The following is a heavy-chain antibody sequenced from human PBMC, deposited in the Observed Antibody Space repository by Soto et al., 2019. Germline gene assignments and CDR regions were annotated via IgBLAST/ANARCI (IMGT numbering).Heavy chain of an antibody. J-gene: IGHJ6*02. D-gene: IGHD6-6*01. CDR2: INHSGST. Sequence: QVQLQQWGAGLLKPSETLSLTCAVYGGSFSGYYWSWIRQPPGKGLEWIGEINHSGSTNYNPSLKSRVTISVDTSKNQFSLKLSSVTAADTAVYYCARGPPTVAARFVTLYGMDVWGQGTTVTVSS. V-gene: IGHV4-34*01. CDR1: GGSFSGYY. CDR3: ARGPPTVAARFVTLYGMDV.